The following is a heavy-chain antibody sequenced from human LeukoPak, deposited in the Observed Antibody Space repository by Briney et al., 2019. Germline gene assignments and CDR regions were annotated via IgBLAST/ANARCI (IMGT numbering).Heavy chain of an antibody. CDR3: ARGRRSVVVPAAVYYYYGMDV. CDR1: GGTFSSYA. J-gene: IGHJ6*02. V-gene: IGHV1-69*13. Sequence: ASVNVSCKASGGTFSSYAISWVRQAPGQGLEWMGGIIPIFGTANYAQKFQGRVTITADESTSTAYMELSSLRSEDTAVYYCARGRRSVVVPAAVYYYYGMDVWGQGTTVTVSS. CDR2: IIPIFGTA. D-gene: IGHD2-2*01.